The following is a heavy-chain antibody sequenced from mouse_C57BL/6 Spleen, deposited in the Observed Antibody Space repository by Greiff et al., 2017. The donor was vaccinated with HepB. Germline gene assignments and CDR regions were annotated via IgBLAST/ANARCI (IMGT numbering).Heavy chain of an antibody. D-gene: IGHD1-1*01. CDR1: GYAFSSYW. CDR3: AITTVVATSYWYFDV. V-gene: IGHV1-80*01. J-gene: IGHJ1*03. Sequence: VQLQQSGAELVKPGASVKISCKASGYAFSSYWMNWVKQRPGKGLEWIGQIYPGDGDTNYNGKFKGTATMTADKSSSTAYMQLSSLTSEDSAVYCCAITTVVATSYWYFDVWGTGTTVTVAS. CDR2: IYPGDGDT.